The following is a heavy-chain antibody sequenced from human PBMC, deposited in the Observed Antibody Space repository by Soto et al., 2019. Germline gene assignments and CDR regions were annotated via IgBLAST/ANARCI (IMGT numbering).Heavy chain of an antibody. CDR2: VNPIVSMS. CDR3: ASSYGSGYRAFDY. CDR1: GDTFNFYS. V-gene: IGHV1-69*02. J-gene: IGHJ4*02. D-gene: IGHD3-10*01. Sequence: QVQLVQSGAEVKRPGASVKVSCKASGDTFNFYSINWVRQAPGLGLEWMGRVNPIVSMSNYAQKSQGRVTKTATKSTNTAYMELSSLRSEDTAIYYCASSYGSGYRAFDYWGQGALVTVSS.